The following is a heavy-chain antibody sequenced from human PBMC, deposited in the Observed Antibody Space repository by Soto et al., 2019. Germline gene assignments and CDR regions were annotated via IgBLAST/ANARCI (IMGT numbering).Heavy chain of an antibody. CDR2: IFSNDEK. CDR1: GFSLSNARMG. Sequence: QVTLKESGPVLVKPTETLTLTCTVSGFSLSNARMGVSWIRQPPGKALEWLAHIFSNDEKSYSTSLKSRLTTXXXTXXSQVVLTMTNMDPVDTATYYCARIWGPYYYYGMDVWGQGTTVTVSS. CDR3: ARIWGPYYYYGMDV. D-gene: IGHD7-27*01. J-gene: IGHJ6*02. V-gene: IGHV2-26*01.